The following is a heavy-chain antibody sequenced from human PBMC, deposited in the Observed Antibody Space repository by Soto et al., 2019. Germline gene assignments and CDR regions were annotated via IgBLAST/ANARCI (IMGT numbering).Heavy chain of an antibody. J-gene: IGHJ3*02. CDR3: ARCIAAAGPDAFDI. Sequence: EVQLVESGGGLVQPGGSLRLSCAASGFTFSSYWMSWVRQAPGKGLEWVANIKQDGSEKYYLDSVKGRFTISRDNAKNSLYLQMNSLRAEDTAVYYCARCIAAAGPDAFDIWGQGTMVTVSS. CDR2: IKQDGSEK. V-gene: IGHV3-7*01. CDR1: GFTFSSYW. D-gene: IGHD6-13*01.